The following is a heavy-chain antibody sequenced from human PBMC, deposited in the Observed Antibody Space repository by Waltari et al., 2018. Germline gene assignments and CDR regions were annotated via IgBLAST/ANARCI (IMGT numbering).Heavy chain of an antibody. J-gene: IGHJ4*02. Sequence: EVQLVESGGGWVRPGGSLSLHCKASGFFFRTYEMNWVRQAPGKGLEWVSYISSSGKTRHNVDSVKGRFSNSRDNGKNSLYLQMNSLRVEDTAVYFCATDHVRGWYPFENWGQGTLVTVSS. CDR3: ATDHVRGWYPFEN. CDR2: ISSSGKTR. V-gene: IGHV3-48*03. D-gene: IGHD6-19*01. CDR1: GFFFRTYE.